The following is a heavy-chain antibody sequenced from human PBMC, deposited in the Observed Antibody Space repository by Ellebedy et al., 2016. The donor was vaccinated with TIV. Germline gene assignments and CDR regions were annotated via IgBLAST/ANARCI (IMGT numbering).Heavy chain of an antibody. CDR1: GYTFTGSY. CDR3: ARAFSGTYYFDY. V-gene: IGHV1-2*06. CDR2: INPNSGGT. D-gene: IGHD1-26*01. J-gene: IGHJ4*02. Sequence: ASVKVSCKASGYTFTGSYLHWVRQAPEQGLEWMGRINPNSGGTDYAQKFQGRVSVTRDTSISTAYMELSSLTSDDTAVYYCARAFSGTYYFDYWGQGTLVTVSS.